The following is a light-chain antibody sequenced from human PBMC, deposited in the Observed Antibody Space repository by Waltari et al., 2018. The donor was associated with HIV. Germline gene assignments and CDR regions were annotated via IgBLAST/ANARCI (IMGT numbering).Light chain of an antibody. Sequence: QLVLTQSPSASASLGASVKLTCTLSSGHSHYAIAWHQQQPEKGPPYLMKLNSDGSHTMGDGIPAGVSGSSCGAGRYHTISALQSEDEADYYCQTWGTGIQVVGSGTKVTVL. CDR2: LNSDGSH. J-gene: IGLJ1*01. V-gene: IGLV4-69*01. CDR3: QTWGTGIQV. CDR1: SGHSHYA.